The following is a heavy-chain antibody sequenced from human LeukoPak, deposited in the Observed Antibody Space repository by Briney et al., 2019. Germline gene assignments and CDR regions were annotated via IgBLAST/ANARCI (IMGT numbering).Heavy chain of an antibody. Sequence: PGGSLRLSCAPSGFTCSSYWMSWVRQAPGKGLEWVANIKKDGSEKYYVDSVKGRFTISRDNAKNSLYLQMNSLRAEDTAVYYCARGVDTAMVSLGYWGQGALVTVSS. J-gene: IGHJ4*02. V-gene: IGHV3-7*01. CDR1: GFTCSSYW. CDR3: ARGVDTAMVSLGY. CDR2: IKKDGSEK. D-gene: IGHD5-18*01.